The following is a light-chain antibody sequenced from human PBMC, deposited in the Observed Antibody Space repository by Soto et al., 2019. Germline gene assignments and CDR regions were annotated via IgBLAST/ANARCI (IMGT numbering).Light chain of an antibody. CDR1: SSNIGGNS. J-gene: IGLJ1*01. V-gene: IGLV1-51*01. CDR2: DDD. Sequence: QSVLTQPPSVSAAPGQKVTISCSGSSSNIGGNSVSWYQQLPGTAPKLLIYDDDKRPSGIPDRFSGSKSGTSATLGITGFQTGDEADYYCGSWDSSLRAYVFATGTKVTVL. CDR3: GSWDSSLRAYV.